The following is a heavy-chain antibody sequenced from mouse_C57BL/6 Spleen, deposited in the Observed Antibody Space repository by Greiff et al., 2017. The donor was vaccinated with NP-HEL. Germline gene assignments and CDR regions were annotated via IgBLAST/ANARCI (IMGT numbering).Heavy chain of an antibody. V-gene: IGHV6-6*01. J-gene: IGHJ2*01. D-gene: IGHD2-3*01. CDR3: TREYDGYYGYFDY. Sequence: EVKLVESGGGLVQPGGSMKLSCAASGFTFSDAWMDWVRQSPEKGLEWVAEIRNKANNHATYYAESVKGRFTISRDDSKSSVYLQMNSLRAEDTGIYYCTREYDGYYGYFDYWGQGTTLTVSS. CDR2: IRNKANNHAT. CDR1: GFTFSDAW.